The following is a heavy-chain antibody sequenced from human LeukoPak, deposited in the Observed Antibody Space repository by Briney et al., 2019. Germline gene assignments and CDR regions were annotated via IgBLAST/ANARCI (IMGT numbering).Heavy chain of an antibody. D-gene: IGHD6-13*01. J-gene: IGHJ4*02. CDR3: AKEKPGIAAAGRLGTYFDY. CDR2: IRYDGSNK. Sequence: GVSLRLSCAASGFTFSSYGMHWVRQGPGKGLEWVAFIRYDGSNKYYADSVKGRFTISRDNSKNTLYLQMNSLRAEDTAVYYCAKEKPGIAAAGRLGTYFDYWGQGTLVTVSS. V-gene: IGHV3-30*02. CDR1: GFTFSSYG.